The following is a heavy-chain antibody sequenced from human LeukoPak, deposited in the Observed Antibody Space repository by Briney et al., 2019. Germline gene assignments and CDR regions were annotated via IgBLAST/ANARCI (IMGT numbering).Heavy chain of an antibody. CDR1: GYTFTSYG. J-gene: IGHJ6*02. CDR2: ISAYNGNT. Sequence: ASVKVSCKVSGYTFTSYGISWVRQAPGQGLEWMGWISAYNGNTNYAQKLQGRVTMTTDTSTSTAYMELRSLRSDDTAVYYCARVWFGGLYNGMDVWGQGTTVTVSS. V-gene: IGHV1-18*01. CDR3: ARVWFGGLYNGMDV. D-gene: IGHD3-10*01.